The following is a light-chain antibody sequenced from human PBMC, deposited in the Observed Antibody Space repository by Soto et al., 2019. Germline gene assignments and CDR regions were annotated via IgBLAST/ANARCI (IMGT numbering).Light chain of an antibody. CDR2: DTS. Sequence: EVVMRQSPATLSVSPGEGATLPCRASQGIGDTLAWYQHNPGQTPRLLIYDTSTRATGVPTRFSGSRSGAEFTLTINSLQSEDFAVYYCQPYNNWPLTFGGGTKVDIK. CDR3: QPYNNWPLT. V-gene: IGKV3-15*01. CDR1: QGIGDT. J-gene: IGKJ4*01.